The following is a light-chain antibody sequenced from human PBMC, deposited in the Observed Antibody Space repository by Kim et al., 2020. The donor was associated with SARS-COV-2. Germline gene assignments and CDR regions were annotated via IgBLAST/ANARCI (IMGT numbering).Light chain of an antibody. CDR2: KAS. J-gene: IGKJ1*01. V-gene: IGKV1-5*03. Sequence: SGGHRVTITGRDSQGIGSWLAWYQQKPGGPPRPLIYKASTLEGGVPSRFSGSGSGTDFTLSISGLQPDDFATYYCQEYNTNFRKFGQGTKVDIK. CDR3: QEYNTNFRK. CDR1: QGIGSW.